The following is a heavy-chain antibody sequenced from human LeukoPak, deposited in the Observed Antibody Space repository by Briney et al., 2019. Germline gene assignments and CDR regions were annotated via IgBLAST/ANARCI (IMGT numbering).Heavy chain of an antibody. V-gene: IGHV4-30-2*01. CDR3: ARVEMATTSFDY. J-gene: IGHJ4*02. Sequence: PSQTLSLTCAVSGGSISSGGYSWSWIRQPPGKGLEWIGYIYHSGSTYYNPSLKSRVTISVDRSKNQFSLKLSSVTAADTAVYYCARVEMATTSFDYWGQGTLVTVSS. D-gene: IGHD5-24*01. CDR2: IYHSGST. CDR1: GGSISSGGYS.